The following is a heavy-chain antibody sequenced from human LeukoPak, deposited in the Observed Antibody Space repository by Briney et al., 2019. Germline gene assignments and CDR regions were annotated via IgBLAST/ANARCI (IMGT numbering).Heavy chain of an antibody. Sequence: SETLSLTCAVYGGSFSGYYWSWIRQPPGKGLEWIGEINHSGSTNYNPSLKSRVTISVDTSKNQFSLKLSSVTAADTAVYYCARGRGADTAMVESFDYWGQGTLVTVSS. D-gene: IGHD5-18*01. CDR1: GGSFSGYY. CDR3: ARGRGADTAMVESFDY. CDR2: INHSGST. V-gene: IGHV4-34*01. J-gene: IGHJ4*02.